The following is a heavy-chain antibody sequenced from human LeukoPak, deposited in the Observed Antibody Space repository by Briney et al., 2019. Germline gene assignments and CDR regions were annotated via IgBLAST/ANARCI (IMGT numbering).Heavy chain of an antibody. CDR2: IYHSGST. CDR1: GYSISSGYY. D-gene: IGHD1-26*01. CDR3: ARDVGATKGPYYFDY. Sequence: PSETLSHTCAVSGYSISSGYYWGWIRQPPGKGLEWIGSIYHSGSTYYNPSLKSRVTISVDTSKNQFSLKLSSVTAADTAVYYCARDVGATKGPYYFDYWGQGTLVTVSS. J-gene: IGHJ4*02. V-gene: IGHV4-38-2*02.